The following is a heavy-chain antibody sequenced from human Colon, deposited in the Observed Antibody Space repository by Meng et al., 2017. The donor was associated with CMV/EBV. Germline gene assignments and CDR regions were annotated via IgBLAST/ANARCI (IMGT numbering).Heavy chain of an antibody. D-gene: IGHD3-22*01. J-gene: IGHJ4*02. CDR3: ARDPGISVVIAFDL. Sequence: QVHLQQSGPGLVKRSXLLAPTCAIPGDSVSSNSAAWNWLRQSPSRGLEWLGRTDCRSKWYNDYAVSVTGRITINPDTSKNQFSLHLNSMTPEDTAVYYCARDPGISVVIAFDLSGQGTLGTVSS. CDR1: GDSVSSNSAA. V-gene: IGHV6-1*01. CDR2: TDCRSKWYN.